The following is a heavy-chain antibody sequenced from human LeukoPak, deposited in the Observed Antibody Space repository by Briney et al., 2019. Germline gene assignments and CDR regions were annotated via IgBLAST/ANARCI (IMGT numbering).Heavy chain of an antibody. CDR2: ISAGNGNT. V-gene: IGHV1-3*01. CDR1: GYTFTSYA. CDR3: ARDSRYSGSYLGY. J-gene: IGHJ4*02. D-gene: IGHD1-26*01. Sequence: ASVKVSCKASGYTFTSYAMHWVRQAPGQRLEWMGWISAGNGNTKYSQKLQGRVTMTTDTSTSTAYMELRSLRSDDTAVYYCARDSRYSGSYLGYWGQGTLVTVSS.